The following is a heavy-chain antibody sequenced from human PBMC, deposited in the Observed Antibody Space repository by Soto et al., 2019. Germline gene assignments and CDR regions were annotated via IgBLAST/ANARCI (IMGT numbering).Heavy chain of an antibody. J-gene: IGHJ3*02. CDR1: GYTSTSYD. V-gene: IGHV1-8*01. D-gene: IGHD2-2*01. CDR2: LNPNSGNT. CDR3: ASINSYSSPAMNGAEAFDI. Sequence: ASVTVSCTASGYTSTSYDINWVRQATGQGREWMGWLNPNSGNTGYAQKFQGRVTMTRNTSISTAYMELSSLRSEDTAVYYCASINSYSSPAMNGAEAFDIWGQGTMVTVSS.